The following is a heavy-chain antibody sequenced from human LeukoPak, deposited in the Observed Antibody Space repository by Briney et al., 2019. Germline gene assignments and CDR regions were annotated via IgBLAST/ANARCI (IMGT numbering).Heavy chain of an antibody. CDR2: ISYDGSNK. CDR1: GFTFSSYA. J-gene: IGHJ4*02. D-gene: IGHD4-23*01. V-gene: IGHV3-30-3*01. Sequence: PGRSLRLSCAASGFTFSSYAMHWVRQAPGKGLEWVAVISYDGSNKYYADSVKGRFTISRDNSKNTLYLQMNSLRAEDTAVYYCARASSTTTVEEITDYWGQGTLVTVSS. CDR3: ARASSTTTVEEITDY.